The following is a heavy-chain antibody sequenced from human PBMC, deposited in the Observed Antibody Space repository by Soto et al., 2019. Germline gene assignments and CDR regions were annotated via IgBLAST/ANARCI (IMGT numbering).Heavy chain of an antibody. Sequence: SVKVSFKASGYTFTSYAISLVRHTPGQGLEWMGGIIPIFGTANYAQKFQGRVTITADESTSTAYMELSSMRSEDTAVYYCARDGGSSTPIGYWGQGTLVTVSS. CDR1: GYTFTSYA. V-gene: IGHV1-69*01. CDR2: IIPIFGTA. CDR3: ARDGGSSTPIGY. J-gene: IGHJ4*02. D-gene: IGHD6-6*01.